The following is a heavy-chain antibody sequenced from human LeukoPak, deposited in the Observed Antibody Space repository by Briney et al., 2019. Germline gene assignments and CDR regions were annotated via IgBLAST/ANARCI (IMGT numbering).Heavy chain of an antibody. CDR3: VRGRYSANDYGGDY. V-gene: IGHV3-48*03. Sequence: GGSLRLSCAASGFTFSSYEMNWVRQAPGKGLEWISYISSSGGSIHYADSVKGQFTISRDNAKNALLLQMNSLRAEDTAAYYCVRGRYSANDYGGDYWGQGTLVTVSS. CDR1: GFTFSSYE. D-gene: IGHD5-12*01. CDR2: ISSSGGSI. J-gene: IGHJ4*02.